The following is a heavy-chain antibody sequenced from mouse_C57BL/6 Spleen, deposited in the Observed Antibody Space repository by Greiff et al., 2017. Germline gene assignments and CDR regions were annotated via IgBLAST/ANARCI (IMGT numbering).Heavy chain of an antibody. J-gene: IGHJ4*01. CDR1: GFTFSDYG. CDR2: ISSGSSTL. D-gene: IGHD2-1*01. Sequence: EVKLVESGGGLVKPGGSLKLSCAASGFTFSDYGMHWVRQAPEQGLEWVAYISSGSSTLYYADTVKGRFTISRDNDTNTLFLQMTSRRSEDTAMYYCAKDGNYGAMDYWGQGTSVTVSS. V-gene: IGHV5-17*01. CDR3: AKDGNYGAMDY.